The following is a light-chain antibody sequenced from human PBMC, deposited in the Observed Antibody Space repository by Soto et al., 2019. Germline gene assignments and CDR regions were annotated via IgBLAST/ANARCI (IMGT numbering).Light chain of an antibody. CDR2: KAS. Sequence: DIQMTQSPSTLSASVGDRVTITCRASQSISSWLTWYQQKPGKAPKLLIYKASTLESGVPSRFSGSGSGTEFTLTISSLQPDDFATCYCQQYNSVSLLTFGGGTKGEIK. CDR3: QQYNSVSLLT. CDR1: QSISSW. J-gene: IGKJ4*01. V-gene: IGKV1-5*03.